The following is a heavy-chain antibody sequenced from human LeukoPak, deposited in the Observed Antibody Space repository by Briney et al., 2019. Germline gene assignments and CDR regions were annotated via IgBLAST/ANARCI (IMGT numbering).Heavy chain of an antibody. CDR3: AKAQDMKGVWLYFDY. J-gene: IGHJ4*02. D-gene: IGHD3-16*01. CDR1: GFNVSSNY. CDR2: ISGDGGST. Sequence: GGSLRLSCAASGFNVSSNYMSWVRQAPGKGPEWVSLISGDGGSTYYADSVKGRFTISRDNSKNSLYLQMNSLRTEDTALYYCAKAQDMKGVWLYFDYWGQGTLVTVSS. V-gene: IGHV3-43*02.